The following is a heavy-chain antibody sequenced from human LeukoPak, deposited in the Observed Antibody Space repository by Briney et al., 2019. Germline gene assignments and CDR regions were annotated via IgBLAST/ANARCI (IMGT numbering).Heavy chain of an antibody. D-gene: IGHD6-19*01. V-gene: IGHV1-8*01. Sequence: ASVKVSCKASGYTFTSYVINWVRQATGQGLESMGWMSPNSGNTGYAQKFQDRVTMTTNTSISTAYMELSSLTYEDTAVYYCARVGRAGYSSGWGQGTLVTVSS. J-gene: IGHJ4*02. CDR1: GYTFTSYV. CDR3: ARVGRAGYSSG. CDR2: MSPNSGNT.